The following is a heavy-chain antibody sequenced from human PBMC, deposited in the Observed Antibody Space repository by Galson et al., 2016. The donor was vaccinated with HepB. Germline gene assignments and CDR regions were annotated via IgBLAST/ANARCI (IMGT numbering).Heavy chain of an antibody. D-gene: IGHD1-14*01. CDR2: ITASGVAT. CDR3: AKDLALTKTRNYLYGLDV. J-gene: IGHJ6*02. Sequence: SLRLSCAASGFSFNTNTLTWVRQAPGKGLEWVSTITASGVATYYTDSVKGRFTISRDNSKKTLDLQMDSLRAEDTALYYCAKDLALTKTRNYLYGLDVWGQGTTVTVSS. V-gene: IGHV3-23*01. CDR1: GFSFNTNT.